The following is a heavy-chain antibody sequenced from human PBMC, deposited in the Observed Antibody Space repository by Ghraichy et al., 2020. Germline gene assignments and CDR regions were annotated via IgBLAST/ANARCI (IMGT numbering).Heavy chain of an antibody. D-gene: IGHD3-16*01. Sequence: RLSCAASGFTFDDYTMHWVRQAPGKGLEWVSLISWDGGSTYYADSVQGRFTISRDNSKNSLYLQMNSLRTEDTALYYCAKEFTRDYVYYFDDWGQGTLVTVSS. CDR2: ISWDGGST. V-gene: IGHV3-43*01. CDR3: AKEFTRDYVYYFDD. CDR1: GFTFDDYT. J-gene: IGHJ4*02.